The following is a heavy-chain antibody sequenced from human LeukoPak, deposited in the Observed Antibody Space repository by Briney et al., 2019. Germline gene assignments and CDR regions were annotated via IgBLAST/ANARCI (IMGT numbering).Heavy chain of an antibody. V-gene: IGHV3-30-3*01. CDR3: ARDRWEGGWGGAFDI. CDR2: ISYDGSNK. CDR1: GFTFSSYA. Sequence: PGGSLRLSCAASGFTFSSYAMHWVRQAPGKGLEWVAVISYDGSNKYYADSVKGRFTISRDNSKNTLYLQMNSLRAEDTAVYYCARDRWEGGWGGAFDIWGQGTMVTVSS. J-gene: IGHJ3*02. D-gene: IGHD6-19*01.